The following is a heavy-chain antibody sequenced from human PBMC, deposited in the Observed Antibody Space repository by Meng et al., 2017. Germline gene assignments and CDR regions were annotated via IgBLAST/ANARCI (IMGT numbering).Heavy chain of an antibody. V-gene: IGHV4-59*01. J-gene: IGHJ5*02. Sequence: SETLSLTCTVSGGSISSYYWSWIRQHPGKGLEWMGYIYYSGSNNYNPSLKSRVTISVDTSKNQLALKLSTVTDADTAVYYCARATDSSGWYVHWFDTWGQGTLVTVSS. D-gene: IGHD6-19*01. CDR1: GGSISSYY. CDR3: ARATDSSGWYVHWFDT. CDR2: IYYSGSN.